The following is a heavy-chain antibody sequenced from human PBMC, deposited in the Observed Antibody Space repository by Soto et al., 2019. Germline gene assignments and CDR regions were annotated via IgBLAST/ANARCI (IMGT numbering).Heavy chain of an antibody. CDR2: IIPILGIA. V-gene: IGHV1-69*02. CDR1: GGTFSSYT. D-gene: IGHD1-26*01. CDR3: ARGGYSGRDDAFDI. J-gene: IGHJ3*02. Sequence: QVQLVQSGAEVKKPGSSVKVSCKASGGTFSSYTISWVRQAPGQGLEWMGRIIPILGIANYAQKFQGRVTITADKSTSTAYMELSRLRSEDTAVYYCARGGYSGRDDAFDIWGQGTMVTVSS.